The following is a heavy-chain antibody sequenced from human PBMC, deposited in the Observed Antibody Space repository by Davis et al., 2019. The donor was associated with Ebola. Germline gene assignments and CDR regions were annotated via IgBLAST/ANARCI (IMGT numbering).Heavy chain of an antibody. CDR1: GFTFGDYA. CDR3: TRDTYYDFWSGYPYFDY. CDR2: IRSKAYGGTT. Sequence: GGSLRLSCTASGFTFGDYAMSWVRQAPGKGLEWVGFIRSKAYGGTTEYAASVKGRFTISRDDSKSIAYLQMNSLKTEDTAVYYCTRDTYYDFWSGYPYFDYWGQGTLVTVSS. D-gene: IGHD3-3*01. V-gene: IGHV3-49*04. J-gene: IGHJ4*02.